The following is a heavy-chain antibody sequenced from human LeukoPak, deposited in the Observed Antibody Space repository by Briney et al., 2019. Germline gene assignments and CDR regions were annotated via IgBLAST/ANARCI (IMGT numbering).Heavy chain of an antibody. D-gene: IGHD3-9*01. CDR2: IYSGGST. V-gene: IGHV3-53*01. CDR3: ARDYGYDILTGYPVAFDI. J-gene: IGHJ3*02. Sequence: GGSLRLSCAASGFTVSSNYMSWVRQAPGKGLEWVSVIYSGGSTYYADSVKGRFTISRDNSKNTLYLQMNSLRAEDTAVYYCARDYGYDILTGYPVAFDIWGQGTMVTVSS. CDR1: GFTVSSNY.